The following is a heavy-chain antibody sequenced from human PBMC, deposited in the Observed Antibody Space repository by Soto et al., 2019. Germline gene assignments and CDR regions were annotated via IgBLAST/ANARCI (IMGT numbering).Heavy chain of an antibody. CDR1: GFSFRNFG. D-gene: IGHD3-22*01. CDR2: ISYDGKNK. CDR3: AKDHYYDTSGYKYGYFDH. J-gene: IGHJ4*02. V-gene: IGHV3-30*18. Sequence: PGGSLRLSCAASGFSFRNFGMHWVRQAPGKGLEWVAVISYDGKNKWYADSVKGRLSISRDNSKNTLDLQMTSLRAEDTAVYYCAKDHYYDTSGYKYGYFDHWGQGTLVTVSS.